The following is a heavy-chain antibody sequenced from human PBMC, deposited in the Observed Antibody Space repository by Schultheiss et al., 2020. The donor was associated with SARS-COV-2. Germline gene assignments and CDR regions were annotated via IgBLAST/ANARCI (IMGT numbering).Heavy chain of an antibody. CDR2: IYYSGST. CDR1: GGSISSYY. D-gene: IGHD6-13*01. V-gene: IGHV4-59*12. J-gene: IGHJ6*02. Sequence: SQTLSLTCTVSGGSISSYYWSWIRQPPGKGLEWIGYIYYSGSTNYNPSLKSRVTISVDTSKNQFSLKLSSVTAADTAVYYCARGGISSSLLMADYGMDVWGQGTTVTVSS. CDR3: ARGGISSSLLMADYGMDV.